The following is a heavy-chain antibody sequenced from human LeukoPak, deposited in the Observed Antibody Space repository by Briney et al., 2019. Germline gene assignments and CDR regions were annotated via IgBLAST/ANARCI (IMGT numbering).Heavy chain of an antibody. CDR1: GGSFSGYC. Sequence: SETLSLTCAVYGGSFSGYCWSWIRQPPGKGLEWIGEINHSGSTNYNPSLKSRVTISVDTSKYQFSLKLSSVTAADTAVYYCASWAYSYGPYYFDYWGQGTLVTVSS. D-gene: IGHD5-18*01. CDR3: ASWAYSYGPYYFDY. CDR2: INHSGST. J-gene: IGHJ4*02. V-gene: IGHV4-34*01.